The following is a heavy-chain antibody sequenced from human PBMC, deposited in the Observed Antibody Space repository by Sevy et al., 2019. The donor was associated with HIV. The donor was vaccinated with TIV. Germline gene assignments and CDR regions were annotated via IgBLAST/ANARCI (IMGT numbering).Heavy chain of an antibody. J-gene: IGHJ3*02. CDR2: IFGNGDVSISFGNGDVT. CDR3: AGGRYDSSGSFDAFDI. Sequence: GGSLRLSCVASGFTFSSNWMTWVRQAPGKGLEWVSTIFGNGDVSISFGNGDVTYYADSVRGRFTISRDSSKNTLYLQMNSLRAEDTALYYCAGGRYDSSGSFDAFDIWGQGTMVTVSS. D-gene: IGHD3-22*01. V-gene: IGHV3-23*01. CDR1: GFTFSSNW.